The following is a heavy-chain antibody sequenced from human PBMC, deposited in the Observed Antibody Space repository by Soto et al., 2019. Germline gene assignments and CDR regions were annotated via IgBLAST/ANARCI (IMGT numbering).Heavy chain of an antibody. Sequence: ASVKVSCKASGYTFTSYGISWVRQAPGQGLEWMGRISAYNGNTNYAQKLQGRVTMTTDTSTSTAYMELRSLRSDDTAVYYCARDRPHEVWGFLGWRDAYYYYYMDVWGKGTTVTVSS. CDR1: GYTFTSYG. V-gene: IGHV1-18*01. CDR3: ARDRPHEVWGFLGWRDAYYYYYMDV. CDR2: ISAYNGNT. J-gene: IGHJ6*03. D-gene: IGHD3-3*01.